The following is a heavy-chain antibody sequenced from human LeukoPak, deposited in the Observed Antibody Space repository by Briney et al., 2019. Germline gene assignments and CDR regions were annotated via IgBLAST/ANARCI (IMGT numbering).Heavy chain of an antibody. CDR1: GYTFTSYA. V-gene: IGHV1-3*03. J-gene: IGHJ4*02. D-gene: IGHD3-22*01. CDR2: INAGNGNT. CDR3: ARADSSGYTEFDY. Sequence: ASVKVSCKASGYTFTSYAMHWVRQAPGRRLEWMGWINAGNGNTKYSQEFQGRVTITRDTSASTAYMELSSLRSEDMAVYYCARADSSGYTEFDYWGQGTLVTVSS.